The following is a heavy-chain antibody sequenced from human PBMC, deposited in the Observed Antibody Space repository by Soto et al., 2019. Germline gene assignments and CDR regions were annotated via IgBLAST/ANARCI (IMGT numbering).Heavy chain of an antibody. D-gene: IGHD4-17*01. CDR3: SRGEAPNIVVTNYYGMDV. CDR2: IIPVFGTA. Sequence: QVQLVQSGAEVKKPGSSVRVSCKASGGTLRNYGISWVRQAPGQGLEWMGGIIPVFGTANYAQKSQGRVTITADESTSTVYMDVTSLRSEDTAVYYCSRGEAPNIVVTNYYGMDVWGQGNTVTVSS. V-gene: IGHV1-69*12. CDR1: GGTLRNYG. J-gene: IGHJ6*02.